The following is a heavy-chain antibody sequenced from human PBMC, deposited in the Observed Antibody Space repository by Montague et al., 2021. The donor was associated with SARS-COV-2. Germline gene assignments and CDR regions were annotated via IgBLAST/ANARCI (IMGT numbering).Heavy chain of an antibody. CDR3: ARFAYRLLFIASYYGMDV. CDR2: IYHTGST. J-gene: IGHJ6*02. D-gene: IGHD2-2*01. V-gene: IGHV4-4*02. CDR1: GDSISTDNW. Sequence: SETLSLTCVVSGDSISTDNWWTWVRLPPGKGLEWVGGIYHTGSTKYKPSLKSRASISVDKSWNQFSLRLTSVTAADTAVYYCARFAYRLLFIASYYGMDVWGQGTTVTVSS.